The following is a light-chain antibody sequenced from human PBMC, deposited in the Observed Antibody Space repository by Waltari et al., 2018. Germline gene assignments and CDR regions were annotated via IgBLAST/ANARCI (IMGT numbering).Light chain of an antibody. Sequence: DIQMTQSPSSLSASVGDRVTITCRASQSISSYLNWYQQKPGKAPKLLIYAASSLQSGVPSRFSGSGSGTDFTLTISSLQAEDVAVYYCQQYYSPMYTFGQGTKLEIK. CDR1: QSISSY. CDR2: AAS. J-gene: IGKJ2*01. V-gene: IGKV1-39*01. CDR3: QQYYSPMYT.